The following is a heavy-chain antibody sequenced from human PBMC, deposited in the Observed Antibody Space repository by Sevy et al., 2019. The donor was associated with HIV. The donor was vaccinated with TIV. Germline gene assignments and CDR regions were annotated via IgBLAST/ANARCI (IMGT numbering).Heavy chain of an antibody. CDR2: INPSGGST. CDR3: ARGGSDYDSSGYYLSYYFDY. J-gene: IGHJ4*02. CDR1: GYTFTSYY. V-gene: IGHV1-46*03. D-gene: IGHD3-22*01. Sequence: ASVKVTGKASGYTFTSYYMHWVRQAPGQGLEWMGMINPSGGSTSYAQKCQGRVTMTRDTSTSTVYMELSSLRSEDTAVYYCARGGSDYDSSGYYLSYYFDYWGQGTLVTVSS.